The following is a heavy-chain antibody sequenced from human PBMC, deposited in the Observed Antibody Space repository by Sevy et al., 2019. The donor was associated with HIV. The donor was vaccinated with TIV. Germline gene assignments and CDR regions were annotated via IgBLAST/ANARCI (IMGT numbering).Heavy chain of an antibody. D-gene: IGHD1-26*01. CDR1: GYTFTNYD. CDR3: TRSRLLLYMSSSRPFDY. V-gene: IGHV1-8*02. CDR2: MNPESGNT. J-gene: IGHJ4*02. Sequence: ASVKVSCKASGYTFTNYDINWVRQATGHGLEWMGRMNPESGNTGDAKKFQGRVTMTRDTSISTAYMELNSLRSEDSAVYYCTRSRLLLYMSSSRPFDYWGQGTLVTVSS.